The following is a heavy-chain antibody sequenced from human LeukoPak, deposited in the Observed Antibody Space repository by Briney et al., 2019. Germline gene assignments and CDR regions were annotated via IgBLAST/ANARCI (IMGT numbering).Heavy chain of an antibody. V-gene: IGHV1-3*01. J-gene: IGHJ4*02. D-gene: IGHD6-13*01. CDR1: GYTFTNYA. CDR2: INAGNGNT. CDR3: ARDIEAAGTLDPRGPDY. Sequence: ASVKVSCKASGYTFTNYAIHWVRQAPGQRLEWLGWINAGNGNTKYSQKFQGRVTITRDTSASTAYMEVSSLRSEDTAVYYCARDIEAAGTLDPRGPDYWGQGTLVTVSS.